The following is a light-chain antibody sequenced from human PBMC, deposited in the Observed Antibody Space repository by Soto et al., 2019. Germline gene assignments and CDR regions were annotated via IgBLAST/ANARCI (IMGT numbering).Light chain of an antibody. J-gene: IGKJ3*01. Sequence: DIRMIQSPSSLSAFIGDRVTITCQASQDIVNSLNWYQQKPGKAPKLLIYAASSLETGVPSKFSGSGSGTDFSFTIFSLQPEDVATYYCQHYDSLPPTFGPGTKVDIK. V-gene: IGKV1-33*01. CDR3: QHYDSLPPT. CDR1: QDIVNS. CDR2: AAS.